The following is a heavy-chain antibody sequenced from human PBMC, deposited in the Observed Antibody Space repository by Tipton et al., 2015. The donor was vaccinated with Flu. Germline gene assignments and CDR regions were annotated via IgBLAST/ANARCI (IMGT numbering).Heavy chain of an antibody. V-gene: IGHV4-61*01. Sequence: TLSPTCTVSGGSVSSGSYSWSRIRQPPGKGLEWIGYIYYSGSTNYNPSLKSRVTISVDTSKNQFSLKLSSVTAADTAVYYCARVMVVPAAMWGSGGYYFDYWGQGTLVTVSS. J-gene: IGHJ4*02. CDR2: IYYSGST. D-gene: IGHD2-2*01. CDR1: GGSVSSGSYS. CDR3: ARVMVVPAAMWGSGGYYFDY.